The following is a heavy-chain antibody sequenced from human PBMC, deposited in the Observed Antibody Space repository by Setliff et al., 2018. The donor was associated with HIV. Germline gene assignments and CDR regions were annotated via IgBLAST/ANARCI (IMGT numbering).Heavy chain of an antibody. CDR1: GGSITSGGYY. CDR2: IYYSGST. Sequence: SETLSLTCTVSGGSITSGGYYWSWIRQHPGKGLEWIGYIYYSGSTYYNPSLKSRVTISVDTSKNQFSLKLSSATAADTAVYYCATYADRGSNRFDPWGQGILVTVSS. J-gene: IGHJ5*02. D-gene: IGHD3-10*01. CDR3: ATYADRGSNRFDP. V-gene: IGHV4-31*03.